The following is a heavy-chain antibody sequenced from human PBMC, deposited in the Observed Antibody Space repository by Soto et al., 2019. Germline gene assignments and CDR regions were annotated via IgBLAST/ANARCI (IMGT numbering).Heavy chain of an antibody. D-gene: IGHD2-2*01. CDR1: GYTLTELS. CDR2: FDPEDGET. J-gene: IGHJ6*03. V-gene: IGHV1-24*01. Sequence: ASVKVSCKVSGYTLTELSMHWVRQAPGKGLEWMGGFDPEDGETIYAQKFQGRVTMTGDTSTDTAYMELSSLRSEDTAVYYCASRYCSSTSCLDYMDVWGKGTTVTLSS. CDR3: ASRYCSSTSCLDYMDV.